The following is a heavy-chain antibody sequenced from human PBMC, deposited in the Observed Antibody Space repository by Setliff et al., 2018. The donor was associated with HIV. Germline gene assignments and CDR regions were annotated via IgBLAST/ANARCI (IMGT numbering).Heavy chain of an antibody. CDR2: IKPDTGGT. V-gene: IGHV1-2*02. Sequence: ASVQVSCKASGSTFTVYYMHWVRQAPGQGLEWMGWIKPDTGGTNYAQKFQGRVTMTRDTSITTAYMELSRLGSDDTAVYYCATDDYGGDSFDNWGQGTLVTVSS. J-gene: IGHJ4*02. CDR1: GSTFTVYY. CDR3: ATDDYGGDSFDN. D-gene: IGHD4-17*01.